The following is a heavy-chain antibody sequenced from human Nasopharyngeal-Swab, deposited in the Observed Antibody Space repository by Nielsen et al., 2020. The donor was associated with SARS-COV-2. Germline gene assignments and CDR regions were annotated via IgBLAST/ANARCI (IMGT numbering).Heavy chain of an antibody. D-gene: IGHD3-9*01. CDR2: INAGNGNT. J-gene: IGHJ6*02. V-gene: IGHV1-3*01. Sequence: WVRQAPGQRLEWMGWINAGNGNTKYSQKFQGRVTMTRDTSTSTVYMELSSLRSEDTAVYYCARDPQQYYDILTGYARDYYYYGMDVWGQGTTVTVSS. CDR3: ARDPQQYYDILTGYARDYYYYGMDV.